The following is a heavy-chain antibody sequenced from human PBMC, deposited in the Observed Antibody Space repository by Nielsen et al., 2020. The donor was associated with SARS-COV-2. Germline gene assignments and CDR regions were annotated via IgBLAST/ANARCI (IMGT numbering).Heavy chain of an antibody. CDR3: ARVYCGGDCYSLFDY. Sequence: SETLSLTCAVYGGSFSGYYWSWIRQPPGKGLEWIGEINHSGSTNHNPSLKSRVTISVDTSKNQFSLKLSSVTAADTAVYYCARVYCGGDCYSLFDYWGQGTLVTVSS. V-gene: IGHV4-34*01. CDR2: INHSGST. J-gene: IGHJ4*02. CDR1: GGSFSGYY. D-gene: IGHD2-21*02.